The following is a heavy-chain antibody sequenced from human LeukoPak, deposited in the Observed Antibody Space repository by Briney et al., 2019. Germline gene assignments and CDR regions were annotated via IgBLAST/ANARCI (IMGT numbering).Heavy chain of an antibody. J-gene: IGHJ4*02. V-gene: IGHV1-2*02. CDR2: INPNSGGT. CDR1: GYTFTSYY. D-gene: IGHD2-21*02. Sequence: ASVKVSCEASGYTFTSYYMHWVRQAPGQGLEWMGWINPNSGGTNYAQKFQGRVTMTRDTSISTAYMELSRLRSDDTAVYYCARDMHCGGDCYTVPFDYWGQGTLVTVSS. CDR3: ARDMHCGGDCYTVPFDY.